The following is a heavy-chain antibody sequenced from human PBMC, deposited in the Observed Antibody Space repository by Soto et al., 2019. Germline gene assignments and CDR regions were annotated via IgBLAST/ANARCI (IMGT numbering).Heavy chain of an antibody. V-gene: IGHV1-69*01. J-gene: IGHJ4*02. D-gene: IGHD3-10*01. CDR2: IIPIFGIK. CDR1: GGTFNTYA. CDR3: AKEAGDH. Sequence: QMQLVQSGAEVKERGSSVKISCKTSGGTFNTYALTWVRQAPGQGLEWIGGIIPIFGIKNVAQRFQGRVTLHADESLTTAYMEMTSLRSDDTAVYYCAKEAGDHWGQGTLVTVSS.